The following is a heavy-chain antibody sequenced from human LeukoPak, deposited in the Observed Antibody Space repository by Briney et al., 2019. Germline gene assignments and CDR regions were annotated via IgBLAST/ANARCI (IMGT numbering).Heavy chain of an antibody. Sequence: SETLSLTCTVYGGSFTAFYWSWIRQPPGKGLEWIGLVNHSGTTNYNPSLKSQFTLSVDTSKNQFSLKLSSVTAADTAVYYCARSAYCSSINCYGFDYWGQGTQVTASS. CDR3: ARSAYCSSINCYGFDY. D-gene: IGHD2-2*01. CDR1: GGSFTAFY. J-gene: IGHJ4*02. CDR2: VNHSGTT. V-gene: IGHV4-34*01.